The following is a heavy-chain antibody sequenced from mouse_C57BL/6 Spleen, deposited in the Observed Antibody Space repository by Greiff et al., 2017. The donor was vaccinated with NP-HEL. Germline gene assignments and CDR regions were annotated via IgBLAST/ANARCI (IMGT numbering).Heavy chain of an antibody. Sequence: EVKLMESGGGLVKPGGSLKLSCAASGFTFSSYAMSWVRQTPEQRLEWVATISAGGSYTYYPDNVKGRFTISRDNAKNNLYLQLSHLKSEDAAMYYCARDGDYGGFYAMDYWGQGTSVTVSS. D-gene: IGHD2-4*01. V-gene: IGHV5-4*01. CDR2: ISAGGSYT. J-gene: IGHJ4*01. CDR3: ARDGDYGGFYAMDY. CDR1: GFTFSSYA.